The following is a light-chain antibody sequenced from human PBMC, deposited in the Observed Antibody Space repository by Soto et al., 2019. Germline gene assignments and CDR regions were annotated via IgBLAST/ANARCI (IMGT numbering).Light chain of an antibody. J-gene: IGKJ4*01. CDR2: AAS. Sequence: DIQMTQSPSSVSASVGDRVTITCRAIQGISSWVAWYQQKPGKAPNLLIYAASSLQSGVPSRFSGSGSGTEFTLTISSLQPEDFATYYCQQADTFPLTFGGGTKVDIK. V-gene: IGKV1-12*01. CDR1: QGISSW. CDR3: QQADTFPLT.